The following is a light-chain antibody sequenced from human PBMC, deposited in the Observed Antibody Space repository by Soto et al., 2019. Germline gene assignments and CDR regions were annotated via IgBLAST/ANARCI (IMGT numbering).Light chain of an antibody. CDR2: AAS. Sequence: DIQMTQSPSSLSASLGDRVTITCRASLSITNYLNWYQQTPGKAPKLLIYAASTSQSGVPSRFSGSGSGTDFTLTISSLQPEDFATYYCQQSYNTPSTFGQGTKVEIK. CDR1: LSITNY. V-gene: IGKV1-39*01. J-gene: IGKJ1*01. CDR3: QQSYNTPST.